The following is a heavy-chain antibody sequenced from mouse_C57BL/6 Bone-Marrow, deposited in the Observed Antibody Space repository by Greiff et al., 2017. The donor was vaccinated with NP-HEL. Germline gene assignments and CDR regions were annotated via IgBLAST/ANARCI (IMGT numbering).Heavy chain of an antibody. J-gene: IGHJ1*03. CDR3: ARSSLLLRPWYFDV. CDR1: GYTFTSYW. Sequence: VQLQQPGAELVMPGASVKLSCKASGYTFTSYWMHWVKQRPGQGLEWIGEIDPSDSYTNYNQKFKGKSTLTVDKSSSTAYMQLSSLTSEDSAVYYCARSSLLLRPWYFDVWGTGTTVTVSS. V-gene: IGHV1-69*01. CDR2: IDPSDSYT. D-gene: IGHD1-1*01.